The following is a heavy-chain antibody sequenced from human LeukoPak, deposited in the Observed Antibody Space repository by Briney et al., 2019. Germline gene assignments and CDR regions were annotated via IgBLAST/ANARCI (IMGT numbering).Heavy chain of an antibody. CDR1: GFTFSNYA. CDR2: ISGSGGST. CDR3: AKDRPHYH. J-gene: IGHJ5*02. Sequence: GASLRLSCAASGFTFSNYAMSWVRQAPGKGLEWVSVISGSGGSTYYADSVKGRFTIPRDNSKNTLYLQMNSLRAEDMAVYYCAKDRPHYHWGQGTLVTVSS. V-gene: IGHV3-23*01.